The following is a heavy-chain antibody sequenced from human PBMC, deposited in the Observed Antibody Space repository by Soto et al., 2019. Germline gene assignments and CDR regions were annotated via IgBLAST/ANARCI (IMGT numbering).Heavy chain of an antibody. V-gene: IGHV3-11*01. D-gene: IGHD5-12*01. Sequence: QVQLVESGGGLVKPGGSLRLSCAASGFTFSNYYMSWIRQAPGKGLEWVSYISSSTNIIHYADSVKGRFTISRDNAKNSLYLQMNSLRVEDTAVYYCARVPPRDGYNFDYCGQGTLVTVSS. CDR3: ARVPPRDGYNFDY. J-gene: IGHJ4*02. CDR2: ISSSTNII. CDR1: GFTFSNYY.